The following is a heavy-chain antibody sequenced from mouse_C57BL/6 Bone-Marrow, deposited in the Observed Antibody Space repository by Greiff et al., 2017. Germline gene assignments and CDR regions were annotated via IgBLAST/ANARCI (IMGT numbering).Heavy chain of an antibody. CDR1: GFNIKDDY. CDR3: TTFYDDYDGPPNWYFGG. CDR2: LVPENGDT. Sequence: EVQLQQSGAELVRPGASVKLSCTASGFNIKDDYMNWVKQRPEQGLEWIGWLVPENGDTAYASKFQGKATITADKSSTTACLQLSIRTSEDTADYDCTTFYDDYDGPPNWYFGGWGTGTTVTVSS. V-gene: IGHV14-4*01. D-gene: IGHD2-4*01. J-gene: IGHJ1*03.